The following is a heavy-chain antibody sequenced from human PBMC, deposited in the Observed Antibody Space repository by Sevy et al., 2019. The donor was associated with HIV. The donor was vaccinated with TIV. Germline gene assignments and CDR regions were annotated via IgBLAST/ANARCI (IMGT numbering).Heavy chain of an antibody. CDR1: GGSVRSSPYY. V-gene: IGHV4-39*01. Sequence: SETLSLTCSVSGGSVRSSPYYWGWIRQSPGKGLEWIGSTYYSGSTYYNPSLKSRVMISVDTSRSQFSLKLNSVTDADTAVYYCAASLPLNVVCSSTSCYGAFDYWGQGTAVTVSS. CDR3: AASLPLNVVCSSTSCYGAFDY. CDR2: TYYSGST. D-gene: IGHD2-2*01. J-gene: IGHJ4*02.